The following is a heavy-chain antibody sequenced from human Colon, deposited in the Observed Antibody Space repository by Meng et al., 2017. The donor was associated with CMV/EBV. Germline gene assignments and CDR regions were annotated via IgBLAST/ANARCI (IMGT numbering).Heavy chain of an antibody. CDR1: GSTFSIYG. J-gene: IGHJ6*02. D-gene: IGHD1-14*01. CDR3: ARAATVAVIYNLGLDV. Sequence: GESLKISCESSGSTFSIYGMHWVRQAPGKGLEWVAAISYNGGDEYYTDSVKGRFTVSRDNSKNTLYLQKNSLRREDTAVYSCARAATVAVIYNLGLDVWGLGTTVTVSS. V-gene: IGHV3-30*03. CDR2: ISYNGGDE.